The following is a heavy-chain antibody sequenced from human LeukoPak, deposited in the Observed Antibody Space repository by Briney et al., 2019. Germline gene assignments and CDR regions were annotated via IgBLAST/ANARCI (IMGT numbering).Heavy chain of an antibody. CDR2: ISSSGSTI. CDR1: GLTFSDYY. CDR3: ARDSSGYLPFDY. J-gene: IGHJ4*02. Sequence: SGGSLRLSCAASGLTFSDYYMSWIRQAPEKGLEWVSYISSSGSTIYYADSVKGRFTISRDDAKNSLYLQMNSLRAEDTAVYYCARDSSGYLPFDYWGQGTLVTVSS. D-gene: IGHD3-22*01. V-gene: IGHV3-11*01.